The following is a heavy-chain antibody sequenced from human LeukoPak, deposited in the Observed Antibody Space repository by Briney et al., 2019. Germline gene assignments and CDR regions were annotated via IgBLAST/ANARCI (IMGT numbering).Heavy chain of an antibody. J-gene: IGHJ6*03. CDR3: ARASGDYASSYNFYMDV. V-gene: IGHV4-61*02. Sequence: SETLSLTCTVSGGSISSVGHYWSWIRQPAGKGLEWIGRIYISGNTNYNPSLKSRLTISVDTSKNQFSLNLSSVTAADTAVYYCARASGDYASSYNFYMDVWGKGTTVTVSS. CDR1: GGSISSVGHY. CDR2: IYISGNT. D-gene: IGHD4-17*01.